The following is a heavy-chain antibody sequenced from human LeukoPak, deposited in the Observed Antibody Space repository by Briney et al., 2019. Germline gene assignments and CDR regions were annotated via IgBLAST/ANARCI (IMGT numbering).Heavy chain of an antibody. CDR3: AKGPYSSSWYDY. CDR2: ISDSGGRT. V-gene: IGHV3-23*01. D-gene: IGHD6-13*01. CDR1: GFTFSNFA. Sequence: GGSLRLSCAASGFTFSNFAMSWVRQAPGKGLQWVSAISDSGGRTFYADSVKGRFTISRDNSKNTLYLQMNSLRAEDTAVYYCAKGPYSSSWYDYWGQGTLVTVSS. J-gene: IGHJ4*02.